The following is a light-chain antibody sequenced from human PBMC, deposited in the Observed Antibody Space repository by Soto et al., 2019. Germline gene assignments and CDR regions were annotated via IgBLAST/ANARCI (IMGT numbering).Light chain of an antibody. V-gene: IGKV1-27*01. J-gene: IGKJ5*01. CDR3: QQHGQWPIT. Sequence: DIQMTQSPSSLSASVGDRVTITCRASRDITDYLAWYQQKPGQAPRLLIYGISKRATDIPDRFSGSGSGTEFTLTISSLQPEDVATYYCQQHGQWPITFGQGTRLEI. CDR1: RDITDY. CDR2: GIS.